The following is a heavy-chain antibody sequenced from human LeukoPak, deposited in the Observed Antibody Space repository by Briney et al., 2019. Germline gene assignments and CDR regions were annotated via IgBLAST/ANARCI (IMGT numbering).Heavy chain of an antibody. D-gene: IGHD3-22*01. CDR1: GFTLSSYW. CDR2: TNNDGSTT. Sequence: GGSLRLSCAASGFTLSSYWMHWVRQAPGKGLVWVSRTNNDGSTTNYADSVKGRFTISRDNAKNTLYLQMNSLRAEDTAVYYCAKDLNYYDSSGYYLDAFDIWGQGTMVTVSS. V-gene: IGHV3-74*01. J-gene: IGHJ3*02. CDR3: AKDLNYYDSSGYYLDAFDI.